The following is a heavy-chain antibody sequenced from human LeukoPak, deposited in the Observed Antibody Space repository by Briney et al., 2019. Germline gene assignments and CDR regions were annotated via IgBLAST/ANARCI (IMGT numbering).Heavy chain of an antibody. V-gene: IGHV4-39*01. D-gene: IGHD3-22*01. CDR2: IYYSGST. Sequence: SETLSLTCTVSGGSISSSSYYWGWIRQPPGKGLEWIGSIYYSGSTYYNPSLKSRVTISVDTSKNQFSLKLSSVTAADTAVYYCARGEGRATMIVVVETYYFDYWGQGTLVTVPS. CDR1: GGSISSSSYY. CDR3: ARGEGRATMIVVVETYYFDY. J-gene: IGHJ4*02.